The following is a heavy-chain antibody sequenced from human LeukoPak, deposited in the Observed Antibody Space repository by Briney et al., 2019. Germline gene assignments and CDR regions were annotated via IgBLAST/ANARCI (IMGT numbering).Heavy chain of an antibody. Sequence: ASVKVSCKASGYTFTSYGISWVRQAPGQGLEWMGWISAYNGNTNYAQKLQGRVTMTTDTSTNTAYMELRSLRSDDTAVYYCARDGGGYYDFWSGYYYMDVWGKGTTVTVSS. D-gene: IGHD3-3*01. CDR2: ISAYNGNT. V-gene: IGHV1-18*01. CDR3: ARDGGGYYDFWSGYYYMDV. J-gene: IGHJ6*03. CDR1: GYTFTSYG.